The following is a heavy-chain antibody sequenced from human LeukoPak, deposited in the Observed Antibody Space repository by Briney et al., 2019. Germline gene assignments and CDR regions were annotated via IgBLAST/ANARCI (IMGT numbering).Heavy chain of an antibody. CDR2: INHSGST. J-gene: IGHJ4*02. V-gene: IGHV4-34*01. CDR1: GGSFSGYY. Sequence: SETLSLTCAVYGGSFSGYYWSWIRQPPGKGLEWIGEINHSGSTNYNPSLKSRVTISVDTSKNQFSLKLSSVTAADTAVYYCARGVKGSKHIVVVTAATPPESARYFDYWGQGTLVTVSS. D-gene: IGHD2-21*02. CDR3: ARGVKGSKHIVVVTAATPPESARYFDY.